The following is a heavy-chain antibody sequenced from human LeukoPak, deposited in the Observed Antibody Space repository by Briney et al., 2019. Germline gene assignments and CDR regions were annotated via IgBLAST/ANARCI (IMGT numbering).Heavy chain of an antibody. CDR2: IYPGDSDT. V-gene: IGHV5-51*01. Sequence: GESLKISCKSSGYRFTNYWIGWVRQKPGKGLEWMGIIYPGDSDTRYSPSFQGQVTMSVDKSISTAYLQWSSLKASDTAMYYCATHRDGYNYFDYWGQGTLVTVSS. J-gene: IGHJ4*02. D-gene: IGHD5-24*01. CDR3: ATHRDGYNYFDY. CDR1: GYRFTNYW.